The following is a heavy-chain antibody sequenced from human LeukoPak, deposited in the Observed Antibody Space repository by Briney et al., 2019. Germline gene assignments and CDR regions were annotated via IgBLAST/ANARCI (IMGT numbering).Heavy chain of an antibody. CDR3: ATTNDYDFWSGLDY. J-gene: IGHJ4*02. Sequence: SVKVSCKASGGTFSSYTISWVRQAPGQGLEWMGRIIPILGIANYAQKFQGRVTITAEKSTSTAYMELGSLRSEDTAVNYCATTNDYDFWSGLDYWGRGTLVTVSS. V-gene: IGHV1-69*02. D-gene: IGHD3-3*01. CDR1: GGTFSSYT. CDR2: IIPILGIA.